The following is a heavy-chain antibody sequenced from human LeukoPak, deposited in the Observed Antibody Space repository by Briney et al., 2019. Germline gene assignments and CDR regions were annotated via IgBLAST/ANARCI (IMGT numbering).Heavy chain of an antibody. CDR2: ISGSGGST. CDR1: GFTFSSYA. V-gene: IGHV3-23*01. D-gene: IGHD1-26*01. Sequence: GGSLRLSCAASGFTFSSYAMSWVRQAPGKGLEWVSAISGSGGSTYYADSVKGRFTISRDNSKNTLYLQMNSLRAEDTAVYYCVKGTRGVSGSYYIRVGYYFDYWGQGTLVTVSS. CDR3: VKGTRGVSGSYYIRVGYYFDY. J-gene: IGHJ4*02.